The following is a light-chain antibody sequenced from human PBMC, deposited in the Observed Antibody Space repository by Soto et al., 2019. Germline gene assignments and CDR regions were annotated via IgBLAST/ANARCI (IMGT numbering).Light chain of an antibody. CDR2: HVT. Sequence: SALTQPASVSGSLGQSITISCSGTSSDVGAYNYVSWYQQYPGKAPKLMIYHVTDRPSGVSNRFSGSKSGNTASLTISGLQAEDEADYYCCSYTTSNTFVFGTGTKVTVL. CDR1: SSDVGAYNY. CDR3: CSYTTSNTFV. J-gene: IGLJ1*01. V-gene: IGLV2-14*01.